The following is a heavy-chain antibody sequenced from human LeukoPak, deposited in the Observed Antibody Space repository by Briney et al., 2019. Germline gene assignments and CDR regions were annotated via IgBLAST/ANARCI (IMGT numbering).Heavy chain of an antibody. CDR3: ARPNWGDLWSGYYRGIDY. J-gene: IGHJ4*02. D-gene: IGHD3-3*01. CDR2: IKQDGSEK. CDR1: GFTFSSYW. V-gene: IGHV3-7*01. Sequence: GGSLRLSCAASGFTFSSYWMSWVRQAPGKGLEWVANIKQDGSEKYYVDSVKGRFTISRDNAKNSLYLQMNSLRAEDTAAYYCARPNWGDLWSGYYRGIDYWGQGTLATVSS.